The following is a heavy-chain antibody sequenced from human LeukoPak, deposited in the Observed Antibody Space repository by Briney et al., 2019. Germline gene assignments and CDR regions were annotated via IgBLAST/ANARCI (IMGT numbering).Heavy chain of an antibody. Sequence: SETLSLTCGVSGGSISSTNWWSWVRQPPGQGLEWIGEVSLTGETNYNPSLNGRVTMSLDGSRNQLSLTLTSVTAADTALYYCARGGPFPYYYYGMDVWGQGTTVTVSS. J-gene: IGHJ6*02. CDR2: VSLTGET. D-gene: IGHD3-16*01. V-gene: IGHV4/OR15-8*01. CDR1: GGSISSTNW. CDR3: ARGGPFPYYYYGMDV.